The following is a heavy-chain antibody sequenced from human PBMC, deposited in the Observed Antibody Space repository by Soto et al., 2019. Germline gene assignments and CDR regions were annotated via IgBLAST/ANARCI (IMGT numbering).Heavy chain of an antibody. CDR3: ARTKLTRIQLWEDAFDI. V-gene: IGHV4-59*01. D-gene: IGHD5-18*01. CDR2: IYYSGST. CDR1: GGSISSYY. J-gene: IGHJ3*02. Sequence: SETLSLTCTVSGGSISSYYWSWIRQPPGKRLEWIGYIYYSGSTNYNPSLKSRVTISVDTSKNQFSLKLSSVTAADTAVYYCARTKLTRIQLWEDAFDIWGQGTMVTVSS.